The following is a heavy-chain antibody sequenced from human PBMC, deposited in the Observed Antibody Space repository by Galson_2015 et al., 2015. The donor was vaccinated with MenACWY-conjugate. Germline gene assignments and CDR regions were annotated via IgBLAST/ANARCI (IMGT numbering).Heavy chain of an antibody. V-gene: IGHV3-48*04. CDR2: IGSGSSPI. Sequence: SLRLSCAASGFSFSYYAMNWVRQAPGKGLEWLSYIGSGSSPIYYADSVKGRFTISRDDAKNSLHLQMNSLRAEDTAVYYCARDYYDSHFDYWGQGTLVTVSS. CDR1: GFSFSYYA. CDR3: ARDYYDSHFDY. J-gene: IGHJ4*02. D-gene: IGHD3-22*01.